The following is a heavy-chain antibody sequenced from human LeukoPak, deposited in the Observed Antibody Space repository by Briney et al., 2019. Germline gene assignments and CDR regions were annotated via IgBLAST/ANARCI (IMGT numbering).Heavy chain of an antibody. CDR1: GGSFSGFY. D-gene: IGHD1-26*01. CDR2: MNHSGRS. V-gene: IGHV4-34*01. Sequence: SETLSLTCAVYGGSFSGFYWNWTRQPPGKGLEWIGEMNHSGRSNYNPSLKSRVTISVDTSKKQFSLKLNSVTAADTAVYYCARHGGSYVVYYFDYWGQGTLVTVSS. CDR3: ARHGGSYVVYYFDY. J-gene: IGHJ4*02.